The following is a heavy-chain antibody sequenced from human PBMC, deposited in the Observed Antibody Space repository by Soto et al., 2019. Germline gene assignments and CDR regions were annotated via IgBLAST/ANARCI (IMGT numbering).Heavy chain of an antibody. Sequence: PGGSLRLSCAASGFTFSSYAMSWVRQAPGKGLEWVAAISYDGTNKYYADSIKGRFTISRDNSANTLFLQVNSLRREDTAMYYCARDPSPYTSGWYGIDFWGHGTLVTVS. D-gene: IGHD6-19*01. CDR2: ISYDGTNK. CDR3: ARDPSPYTSGWYGIDF. J-gene: IGHJ4*01. V-gene: IGHV3-30*04. CDR1: GFTFSSYA.